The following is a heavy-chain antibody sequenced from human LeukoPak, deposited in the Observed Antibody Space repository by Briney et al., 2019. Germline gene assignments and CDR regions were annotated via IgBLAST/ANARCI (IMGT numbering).Heavy chain of an antibody. CDR1: GFTFSSYA. Sequence: GGSLRLSCAASGFTFSSYAMSWVRQAPGKGLEWVSAISGSGGSTYYADSVKGRFTISRDNSKNTLYLQMNSLRAEDTAVYYCAKDRRYCSGGSCLFYYYGMDVWGQGTTVTVSS. D-gene: IGHD2-15*01. V-gene: IGHV3-23*01. CDR2: ISGSGGST. CDR3: AKDRRYCSGGSCLFYYYGMDV. J-gene: IGHJ6*02.